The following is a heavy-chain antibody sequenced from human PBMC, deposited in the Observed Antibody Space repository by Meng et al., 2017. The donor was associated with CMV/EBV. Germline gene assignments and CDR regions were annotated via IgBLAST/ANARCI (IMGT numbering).Heavy chain of an antibody. Sequence: GSLRLSCTVSGGSVSSGSYYWSWIRQPPGKGLEWTGYIYYSGSTNYNPSLKSRVTISVDTSKNQFSLKLSSVTAADTAVYYCASSGGYDFWSGYSYGMDVWGQGTTVTVSS. J-gene: IGHJ6*02. D-gene: IGHD3-3*01. CDR1: GGSVSSGSYY. CDR3: ASSGGYDFWSGYSYGMDV. CDR2: IYYSGST. V-gene: IGHV4-61*01.